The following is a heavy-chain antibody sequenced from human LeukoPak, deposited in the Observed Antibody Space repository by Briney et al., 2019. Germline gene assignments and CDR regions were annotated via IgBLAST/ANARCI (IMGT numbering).Heavy chain of an antibody. J-gene: IGHJ4*02. CDR3: AAPYGYSYGYVDY. Sequence: SETLSLTCSVSGGSMRSYYWGWIRQPPGKGLERVGSIYYSGSTYYNPSLKSRVTISVDTSKNQFSLKLSSVTAADTAMYYCAAPYGYSYGYVDYWGQGTLVTVSS. V-gene: IGHV4-39*01. CDR2: IYYSGST. D-gene: IGHD5-18*01. CDR1: GGSMRSYY.